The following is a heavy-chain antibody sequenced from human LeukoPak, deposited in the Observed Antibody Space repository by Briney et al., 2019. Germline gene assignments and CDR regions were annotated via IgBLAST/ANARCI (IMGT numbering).Heavy chain of an antibody. Sequence: ASVKVSCKASGYIFTSYYMHWVRQAPGEGLEWMGIINPSGGSTSYAQKLQGRLTMTRDTSTSTVYMELSSLRSEDTAVYYCARSSGYTYGFDYRGQGTLVTVSS. V-gene: IGHV1-46*04. D-gene: IGHD5-18*01. CDR3: ARSSGYTYGFDY. CDR2: INPSGGST. J-gene: IGHJ4*02. CDR1: GYIFTSYY.